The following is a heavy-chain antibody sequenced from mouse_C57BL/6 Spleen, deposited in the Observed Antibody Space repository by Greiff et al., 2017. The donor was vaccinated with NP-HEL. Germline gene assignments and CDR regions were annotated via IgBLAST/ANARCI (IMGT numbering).Heavy chain of an antibody. D-gene: IGHD1-1*01. J-gene: IGHJ4*01. Sequence: EVKLMESGPELVKPGASVKIPCKASGYTFTDYNMDWVKQSHGKSLEWIGDINPNNGGTIYNQKFKGKATLTVDKSSSTAYMELRSLTSEDTAVYYCARRYTTVGSQLSTYAMDYWGQGTSVTVSS. CDR3: ARRYTTVGSQLSTYAMDY. CDR1: GYTFTDYN. V-gene: IGHV1-18*01. CDR2: INPNNGGT.